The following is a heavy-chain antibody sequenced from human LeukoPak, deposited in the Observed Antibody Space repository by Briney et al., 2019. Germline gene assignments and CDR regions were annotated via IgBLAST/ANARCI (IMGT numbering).Heavy chain of an antibody. CDR2: ISGSGGST. CDR3: AKVAGNTYFDY. D-gene: IGHD1/OR15-1a*01. V-gene: IGHV3-23*01. Sequence: PGGSLRLSCAASGFNFRAYRMTWVRQAPGKGLEWVSAISGSGGSTYYADSVKGRFTISRDNSKNTLYLQMNSLRAEDTAVYYCAKVAGNTYFDYWGQGTLVTVSS. J-gene: IGHJ4*02. CDR1: GFNFRAYR.